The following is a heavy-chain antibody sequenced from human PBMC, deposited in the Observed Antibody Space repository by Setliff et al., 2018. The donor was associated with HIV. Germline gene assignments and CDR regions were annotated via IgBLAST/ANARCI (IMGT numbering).Heavy chain of an antibody. CDR2: IYHSGST. CDR1: GYSISSGYY. V-gene: IGHV4-38-2*02. D-gene: IGHD3-3*01. J-gene: IGHJ4*02. Sequence: SETLSLTCTVSGYSISSGYYWGWIRQPPGKGLEWIANIYHSGSTYYNPSLKSRVTISLDTSKNHFSLKLSSVTAADTALYFCAREAYFFASGTYYFDSWGQGTLVTVSS. CDR3: AREAYFFASGTYYFDS.